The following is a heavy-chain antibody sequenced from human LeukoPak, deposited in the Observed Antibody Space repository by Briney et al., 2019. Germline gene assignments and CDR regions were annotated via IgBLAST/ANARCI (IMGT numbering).Heavy chain of an antibody. J-gene: IGHJ4*02. Sequence: PGGSVRLSCVASGFTFSDYYMTWIRQAPGQGLEWLSYISGGNGFTKYADSVKGRFTISRDNSKNTLYLQMNSLRAEDTAVYYCTKDRKITVMGGQGTLVTV. V-gene: IGHV3-11*05. CDR1: GFTFSDYY. D-gene: IGHD3-22*01. CDR3: TKDRKITVM. CDR2: ISGGNGFT.